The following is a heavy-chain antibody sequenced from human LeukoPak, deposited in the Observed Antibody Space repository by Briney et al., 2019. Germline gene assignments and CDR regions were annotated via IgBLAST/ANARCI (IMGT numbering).Heavy chain of an antibody. CDR3: ARGHYPVGATLFDY. D-gene: IGHD1-26*01. V-gene: IGHV3-48*03. J-gene: IGHJ4*02. CDR2: ISSSGSTI. CDR1: GFTFSSYE. Sequence: PGGSLRLSCAASGFTFSSYEMNWVRRAPGKGLEWVSYISSSGSTIYYADSVKGRFTISRDNAKNSLYLQMNSLRAEDTAVYYCARGHYPVGATLFDYWGQGTLVTVSS.